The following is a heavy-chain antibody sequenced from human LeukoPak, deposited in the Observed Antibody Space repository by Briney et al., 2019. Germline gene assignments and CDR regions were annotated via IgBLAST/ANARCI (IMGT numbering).Heavy chain of an antibody. Sequence: ASVKVSCKASGYTFTSYGISWVRQAPGQGLEWMGWISAYNGNTNYAQKLQGRVTMTTDTSTSTAYMELRSLRSDDTAVYYCARSSGAPISMPIDYWGQGTLVTVSS. CDR2: ISAYNGNT. CDR3: ARSSGAPISMPIDY. D-gene: IGHD2/OR15-2a*01. J-gene: IGHJ4*02. V-gene: IGHV1-18*01. CDR1: GYTFTSYG.